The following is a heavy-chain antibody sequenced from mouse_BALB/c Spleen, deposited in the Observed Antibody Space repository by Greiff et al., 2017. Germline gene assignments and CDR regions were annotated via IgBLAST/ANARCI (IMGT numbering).Heavy chain of an antibody. Sequence: EVQLQHSGAELVKPGASVKLSCTASGFNIKDTYMHWVKQRPEQGLEWIGRIDPANGNTKYDPKFQGKATITADTSSNTAYLQLSSLTSEDTAVYYCARSDYRYDGYYFDYWGQGTTLTVSS. CDR2: IDPANGNT. D-gene: IGHD2-14*01. CDR3: ARSDYRYDGYYFDY. J-gene: IGHJ2*01. CDR1: GFNIKDTY. V-gene: IGHV14-3*02.